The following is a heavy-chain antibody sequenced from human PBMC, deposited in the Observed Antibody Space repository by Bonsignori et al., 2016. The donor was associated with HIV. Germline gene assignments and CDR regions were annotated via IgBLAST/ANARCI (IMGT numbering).Heavy chain of an antibody. CDR2: VDPEDGET. V-gene: IGHV1-69-2*01. J-gene: IGHJ4*02. CDR3: ARGQEWPYDY. CDR1: GYTFSDYY. Sequence: ASVKVSCKVSGYTFSDYYMHWVQQAPGKGLEWMGLVDPEDGETIYAEKFQGRVTITADTSTDTAYMELSSLRSEDTAVYYCARGQEWPYDYWGQGTLVTVSS. D-gene: IGHD2-8*01.